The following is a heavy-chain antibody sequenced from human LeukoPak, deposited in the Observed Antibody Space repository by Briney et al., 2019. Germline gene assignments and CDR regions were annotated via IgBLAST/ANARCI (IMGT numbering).Heavy chain of an antibody. CDR1: GFTFSTYA. J-gene: IGHJ4*02. CDR2: ISGSGGST. V-gene: IGHV3-23*01. D-gene: IGHD6-13*01. CDR3: AKANRAAGNDY. Sequence: GGSLRLSCVASGFTFSTYAMSWVRQAPGKGLEWVSAISGSGGSTYCADSVKGRFTISRDNSKNTLYLQMNSLRAEDTAVYYCAKANRAAGNDYWGQGTLVTVSS.